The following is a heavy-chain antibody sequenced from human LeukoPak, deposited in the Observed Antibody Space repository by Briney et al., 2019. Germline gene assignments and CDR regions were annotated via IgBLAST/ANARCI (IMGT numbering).Heavy chain of an antibody. Sequence: PSETLSLTCAVYGGSLTTYFWSWIRQLPGKGLEWIGEITHFGSTNYNPSLRGRVTISRDTSKNQFSLRLTSVTAADTAVYYCAPIFGDYSDFDSWGQGTLVTVSS. V-gene: IGHV4-34*01. CDR1: GGSLTTYF. CDR2: ITHFGST. J-gene: IGHJ4*01. CDR3: APIFGDYSDFDS. D-gene: IGHD4-17*01.